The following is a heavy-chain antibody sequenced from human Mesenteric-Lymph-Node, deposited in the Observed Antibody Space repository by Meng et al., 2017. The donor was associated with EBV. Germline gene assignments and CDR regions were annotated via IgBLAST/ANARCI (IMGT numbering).Heavy chain of an antibody. V-gene: IGHV7-4-1*02. J-gene: IGHJ4*02. CDR2: NNTNTGNP. CDR3: ARGLGGHSL. D-gene: IGHD4-23*01. CDR1: GYTFNIYT. Sequence: QGHLVQPGSEFKKPGASVKVSFTASGYTFNIYTMNWVRHASGQVLEWMGWNNTNTGNPTYSQGFTGRFVFSLNASVSTAFLEISSLKAEDTAVYYCARGLGGHSLWGQGTLVTVSS.